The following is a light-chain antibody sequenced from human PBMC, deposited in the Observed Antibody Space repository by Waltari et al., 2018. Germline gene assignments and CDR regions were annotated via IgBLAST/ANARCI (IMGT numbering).Light chain of an antibody. CDR3: QAYDSSLSGRV. CDR1: SSTIGAGYD. J-gene: IGLJ3*02. CDR2: VNR. Sequence: QSVLTQPPSVSGAPGQTVTIPCTGSSSTIGAGYDVHWYQQLPRTVPKLLIYVNRNRPSGVPDRFSGSRSGTSASLAITGLRPEDEADYYCQAYDSSLSGRVFGGGTRVTVL. V-gene: IGLV1-40*01.